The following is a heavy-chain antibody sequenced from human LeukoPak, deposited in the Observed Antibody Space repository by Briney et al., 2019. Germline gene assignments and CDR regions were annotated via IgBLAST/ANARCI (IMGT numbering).Heavy chain of an antibody. CDR3: ARWGPGPNRADY. CDR2: IYYSGST. J-gene: IGHJ4*02. CDR1: GGSISSYY. D-gene: IGHD1-26*01. V-gene: IGHV4-59*08. Sequence: SETLSLTCTVSGGSISSYYWSWIRQPPGKGLEWIGYIYYSGSTNYNPSLKSRVTISVDTSKNQFSLKLSSVTAADTAVYYCARWGPGPNRADYWGQGTLVTVSS.